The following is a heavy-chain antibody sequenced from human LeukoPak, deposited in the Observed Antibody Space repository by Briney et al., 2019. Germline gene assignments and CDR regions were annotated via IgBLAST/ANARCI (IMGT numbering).Heavy chain of an antibody. D-gene: IGHD2-21*02. V-gene: IGHV3-23*01. J-gene: IGHJ4*02. Sequence: GGSLRLSCGASGFTFSGSAMNWVRQAPANGLEWVTSVNGGGSSTYYADSVKGRFTISRDNSKNTLYLQMNSLRVEDTAVYYCAKGPVVTLDCWGQGTLVTVSS. CDR2: VNGGGSST. CDR3: AKGPVVTLDC. CDR1: GFTFSGSA.